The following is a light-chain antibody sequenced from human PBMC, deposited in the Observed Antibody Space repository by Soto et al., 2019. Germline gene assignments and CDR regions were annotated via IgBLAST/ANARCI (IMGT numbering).Light chain of an antibody. CDR2: GAS. V-gene: IGKV3D-15*01. CDR1: QSVSSH. Sequence: EIVMTQSPATLSVSPGERATLSCRASQSVSSHLAWYQQQPGQAPRLLIYGASTRATGIPARFSGSGSGTDFTLTIRRLEPEDFAVYYCQHYITSLTTFGQGTKGDIK. J-gene: IGKJ1*01. CDR3: QHYITSLTT.